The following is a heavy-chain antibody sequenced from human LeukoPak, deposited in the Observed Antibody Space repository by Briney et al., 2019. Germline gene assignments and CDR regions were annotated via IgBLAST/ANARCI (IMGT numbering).Heavy chain of an antibody. CDR3: ARDQDSSGYLFDP. D-gene: IGHD3-22*01. Sequence: ASVKVSCKASGYTFSTCDINWVRQATGQGLEWMGWMNPNSGNTGFAHKFQGRVTMTRDTSINTAYMELSRLRSDDTAVYYCARDQDSSGYLFDPWGQGTLVTVSS. V-gene: IGHV1-8*01. CDR1: GYTFSTCD. J-gene: IGHJ5*02. CDR2: MNPNSGNT.